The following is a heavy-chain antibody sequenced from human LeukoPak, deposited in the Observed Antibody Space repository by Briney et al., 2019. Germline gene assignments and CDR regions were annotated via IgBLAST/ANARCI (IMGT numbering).Heavy chain of an antibody. Sequence: PSETLSLTCTVSGGSISGYYWSWIRQPPGKGLEWIGYIYYAGTTNYNPSLKSRLTISVDTSKNQFSLKLTSVTAADTAVYYCARGNSGYCSGGSCYSRSEWFDPWGQGTLVTVSS. V-gene: IGHV4-59*08. CDR2: IYYAGTT. J-gene: IGHJ5*02. CDR1: GGSISGYY. CDR3: ARGNSGYCSGGSCYSRSEWFDP. D-gene: IGHD2-15*01.